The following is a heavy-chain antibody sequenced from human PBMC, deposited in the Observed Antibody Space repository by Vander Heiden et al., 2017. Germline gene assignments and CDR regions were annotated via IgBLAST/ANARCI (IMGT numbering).Heavy chain of an antibody. V-gene: IGHV3-23*01. CDR3: AKGGTLVVPAPKRVSYYYGMDV. CDR2: ISGSGGST. J-gene: IGHJ6*02. D-gene: IGHD2-2*01. CDR1: GFTFSSYA. Sequence: EVQPLESGGGLVQPGGSLRLSCAASGFTFSSYAMSWVRQAPGKGLEWVSAISGSGGSTYYADSVKGRFTISRDNSKNTLYLQMNSLRAEDTAVYYCAKGGTLVVPAPKRVSYYYGMDVWGQGTTVAVSS.